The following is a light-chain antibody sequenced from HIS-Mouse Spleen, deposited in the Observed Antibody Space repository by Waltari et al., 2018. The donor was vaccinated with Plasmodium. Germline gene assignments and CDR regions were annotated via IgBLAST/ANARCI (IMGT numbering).Light chain of an antibody. CDR3: CSYAGSYTFV. J-gene: IGLJ1*01. V-gene: IGLV2-11*01. CDR2: DVS. Sequence: QSALTQPRSVSGSPGQSVTISCTGTSSDVGGYNYVSWYQQHPGKAPKLMLYDVSKRPSGVPDRFSGSKSGNMASLTISGLQAEDEADYYCCSYAGSYTFVFGTGTKVTVL. CDR1: SSDVGGYNY.